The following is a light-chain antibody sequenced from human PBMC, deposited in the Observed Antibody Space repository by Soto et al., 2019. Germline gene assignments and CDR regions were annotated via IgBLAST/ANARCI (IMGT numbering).Light chain of an antibody. CDR1: QSVSSN. CDR2: GAS. Sequence: EIVMTQSPSTLAVSPGERATLSCRASQSVSSNLAWYQQRPRQAPRLLISGASTRATGIPARFSGSGSGTEFTLTISSLQSEDFAVYHCQQYNNWPPYTFGQGTKLEFK. J-gene: IGKJ2*01. CDR3: QQYNNWPPYT. V-gene: IGKV3-15*01.